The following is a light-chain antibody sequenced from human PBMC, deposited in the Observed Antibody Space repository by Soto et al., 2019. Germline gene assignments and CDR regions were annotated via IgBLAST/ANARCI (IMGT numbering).Light chain of an antibody. J-gene: IGKJ1*01. CDR3: QQYNGYWT. Sequence: DIQMTQSPSTLAASVGDRVTITCRASQSISDSLAWYQQKPGKAPKLLIYEASNLKSGVPSRFSGSGSGTEYTLIISSLQPHDFASYYCQQYNGYWTFGQGTKVEI. V-gene: IGKV1-5*03. CDR2: EAS. CDR1: QSISDS.